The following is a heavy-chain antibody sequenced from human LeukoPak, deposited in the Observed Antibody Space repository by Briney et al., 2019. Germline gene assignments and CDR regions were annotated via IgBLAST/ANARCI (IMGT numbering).Heavy chain of an antibody. J-gene: IGHJ1*01. Sequence: ASVKVSCRASGYTFTSYGISWVRQAPGQGLEWMGWISAYNGNTNFAQKLQGRVTMTTDTSTSTAYMDLRSLRSDDTAVYYCARDQAATNTQVRFCLDWGQGTLVTVSS. CDR3: ARDQAATNTQVRFCLD. D-gene: IGHD3-9*01. CDR2: ISAYNGNT. CDR1: GYTFTSYG. V-gene: IGHV1-18*01.